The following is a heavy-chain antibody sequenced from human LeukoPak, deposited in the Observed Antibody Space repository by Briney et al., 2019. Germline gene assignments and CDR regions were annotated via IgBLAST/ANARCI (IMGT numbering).Heavy chain of an antibody. CDR1: GYTSTGYY. J-gene: IGHJ4*02. CDR3: ARVREIYDYVWGSYPREYFDY. D-gene: IGHD3-16*02. V-gene: IGHV1-2*02. Sequence: GASVKVSCKASGYTSTGYYMHWVRQAPGQGLEWMGWINPNSGGTNYAQKFQGRVTMTRDTSISTAYMELSRLRSDDTAVYYCARVREIYDYVWGSYPREYFDYWGQGTLVTVSS. CDR2: INPNSGGT.